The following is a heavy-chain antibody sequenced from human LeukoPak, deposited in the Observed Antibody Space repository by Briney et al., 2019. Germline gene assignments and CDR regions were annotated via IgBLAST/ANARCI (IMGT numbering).Heavy chain of an antibody. J-gene: IGHJ4*02. CDR2: INPNSGGT. V-gene: IGHV1-2*06. CDR3: ARTGNSDSSDY. Sequence: ASVKVSCKACGYTFSGYYMYWVRQAPGQGLEWMGRINPNSGGTNYAQKFQGRVTMTRDTSISTAYMELSGLRSDDTAVYYCARTGNSDSSDYWGQGTLVTVS. CDR1: GYTFSGYY. D-gene: IGHD3-22*01.